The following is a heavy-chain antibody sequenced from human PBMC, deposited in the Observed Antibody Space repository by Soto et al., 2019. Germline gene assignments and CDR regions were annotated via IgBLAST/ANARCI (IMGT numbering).Heavy chain of an antibody. CDR3: ARDRYGSGSYYNDY. CDR2: IIPILGIA. V-gene: IGHV1-69*08. Sequence: QVQLVQSGAEVKKPGSSVKVSCKASGGTFSSYTISWVRQAPGQGLEWMGRIIPILGIANYAQKLQGRVTITADQSKSTAYMELSSRSSEDTAVYDCARDRYGSGSYYNDYWGQGTLVTVSS. J-gene: IGHJ4*02. CDR1: GGTFSSYT. D-gene: IGHD3-10*01.